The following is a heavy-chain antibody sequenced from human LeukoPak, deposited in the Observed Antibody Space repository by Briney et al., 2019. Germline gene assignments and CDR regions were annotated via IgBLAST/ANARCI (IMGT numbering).Heavy chain of an antibody. Sequence: GGSLRLSCAASGFTFSSYAMSWVRQAPGKGLEWVSAISGSGGSTYYADSVKGRFTISRDNAKNTLYLQMNSLRADDSAVYYCAGTSTTCCDYWGQGTLVTVSS. CDR2: ISGSGGST. V-gene: IGHV3-23*01. J-gene: IGHJ4*02. D-gene: IGHD2-2*01. CDR1: GFTFSSYA. CDR3: AGTSTTCCDY.